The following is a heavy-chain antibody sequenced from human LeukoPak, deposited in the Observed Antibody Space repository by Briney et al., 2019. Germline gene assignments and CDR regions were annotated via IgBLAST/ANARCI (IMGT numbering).Heavy chain of an antibody. D-gene: IGHD3-10*01. CDR3: ARDDYGSGSYYFDY. V-gene: IGHV3-30*02. CDR2: IRHDGSIK. J-gene: IGHJ4*02. CDR1: GFIFSTYG. Sequence: GGSLRLSCAASGFIFSTYGMYWVRQAPGKGLEWVAFIRHDGSIKNYADSVKGRSTISRDNSKNTLYLQMNSLRAEDTALYHCARDDYGSGSYYFDYWGQGTLVTVSS.